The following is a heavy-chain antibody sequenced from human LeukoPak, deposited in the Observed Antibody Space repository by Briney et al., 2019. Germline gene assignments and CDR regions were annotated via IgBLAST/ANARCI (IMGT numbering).Heavy chain of an antibody. J-gene: IGHJ4*02. CDR3: ARVCGGDCYSDFDY. D-gene: IGHD2-21*02. Sequence: GASVKVSCKASGYTFTSYGINWVRQAPGQGLEWMGWISAYNGNTNYAQKLQGRVTMTTDTSTSTAYMELRSLRSDDTAVYYCARVCGGDCYSDFDYWGQGTLVTVSS. CDR2: ISAYNGNT. CDR1: GYTFTSYG. V-gene: IGHV1-18*01.